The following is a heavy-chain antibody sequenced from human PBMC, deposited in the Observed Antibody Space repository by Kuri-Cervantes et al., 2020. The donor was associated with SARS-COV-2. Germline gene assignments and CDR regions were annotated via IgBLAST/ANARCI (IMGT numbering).Heavy chain of an antibody. CDR3: AKDKGFLDSFDI. Sequence: GESLKISCAASGFTFSSYAMSWVRQAPGKGLEWVSAISGSGGSTYYADSVKGRFTISRDNSRNTLYLQMHSLRGEDAAVYFCAKDKGFLDSFDIWGQGTMVT. V-gene: IGHV3-23*01. CDR2: ISGSGGST. CDR1: GFTFSSYA. J-gene: IGHJ3*02. D-gene: IGHD3-10*01.